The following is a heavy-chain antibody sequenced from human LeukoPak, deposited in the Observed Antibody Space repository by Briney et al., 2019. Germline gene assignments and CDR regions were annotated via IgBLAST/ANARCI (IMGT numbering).Heavy chain of an antibody. CDR3: GAGRFMDV. CDR1: GFTFNSYG. CDR2: IRYDGGNK. J-gene: IGHJ6*03. D-gene: IGHD1-26*01. Sequence: GGSLRLSCAPSGFTFNSYGMHWVRQTPGKGPEWVAFIRYDGGNKYYADSVKGRFTISRDNSKNTLSLQMNSLRAEDTAVYYSGAGRFMDVWGKGTTVTVSS. V-gene: IGHV3-30*02.